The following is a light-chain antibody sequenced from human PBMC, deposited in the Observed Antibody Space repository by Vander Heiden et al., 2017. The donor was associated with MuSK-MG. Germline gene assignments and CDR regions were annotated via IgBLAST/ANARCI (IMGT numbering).Light chain of an antibody. CDR3: QAWDGTMV. Sequence: SYALSQPPSASVSPGQTASITCSGDKLERKHISWYQQRTGQSPVLVIYEDVKWPSGISERFSGSNSGNTATLTISGTQALDEADYYCQAWDGTMVFGGGTKLTVL. CDR2: EDV. CDR1: KLERKH. V-gene: IGLV3-1*01. J-gene: IGLJ2*01.